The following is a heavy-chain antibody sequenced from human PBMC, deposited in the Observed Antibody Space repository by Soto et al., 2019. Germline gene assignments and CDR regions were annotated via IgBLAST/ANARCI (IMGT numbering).Heavy chain of an antibody. CDR2: ISGSGGST. CDR3: AKDQWYGSGSYHDY. CDR1: GLTFSSYA. D-gene: IGHD3-10*01. J-gene: IGHJ4*02. Sequence: GGSLRLSCAASGLTFSSYAMSWVRQAPGKGLEWVSAISGSGGSTYYADSVKGRFTISRDNSKNTLYLQMNSLRAEDTAVYYCAKDQWYGSGSYHDYWGQGTLVTVSS. V-gene: IGHV3-23*01.